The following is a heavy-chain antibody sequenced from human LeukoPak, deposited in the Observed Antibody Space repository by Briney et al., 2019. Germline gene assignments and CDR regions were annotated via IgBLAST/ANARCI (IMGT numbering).Heavy chain of an antibody. CDR2: ISSSGSTI. D-gene: IGHD3-16*01. Sequence: GGSLRLSCAASGFTFSSYEMNWVRQAPGKGLEWVSYISSSGSTIYYADSVKGRFTISRDNAKNSLYLQMNSLRAEDTAVYYCARGGKRYYFDYWGQGTLVTVSS. J-gene: IGHJ4*02. V-gene: IGHV3-48*03. CDR3: ARGGKRYYFDY. CDR1: GFTFSSYE.